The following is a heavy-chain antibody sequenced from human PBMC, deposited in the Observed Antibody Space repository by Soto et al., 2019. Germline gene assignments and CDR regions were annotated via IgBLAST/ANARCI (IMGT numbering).Heavy chain of an antibody. CDR1: GFTFSSYA. CDR3: AKDSVYCGGDCPVWYFDL. CDR2: ISGSGGST. V-gene: IGHV3-23*01. J-gene: IGHJ2*01. Sequence: EVQLLESGGGLVQPGGSLRLSCAASGFTFSSYAMSWVRQAPGKGLERVSAISGSGGSTYYADSVKGRFTISRDNSKNTLYLQMNSLRAEDTAVYYCAKDSVYCGGDCPVWYFDLWGRGTLVTVSS. D-gene: IGHD2-21*02.